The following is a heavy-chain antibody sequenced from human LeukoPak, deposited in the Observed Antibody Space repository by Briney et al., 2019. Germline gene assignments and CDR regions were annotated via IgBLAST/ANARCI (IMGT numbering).Heavy chain of an antibody. D-gene: IGHD3-22*01. J-gene: IGHJ3*02. CDR3: ARDLNESPTYYYDSSGSPPGI. Sequence: PGRSLRLSCAASGFTFSSYAMHWVRQAPGKGLEWVAVISYDGSNKYYADSVKGRFTISRDNSKNTLYLQMNSLRAEDTAVYYCARDLNESPTYYYDSSGSPPGIWGQGTMVTVSS. CDR2: ISYDGSNK. V-gene: IGHV3-30*04. CDR1: GFTFSSYA.